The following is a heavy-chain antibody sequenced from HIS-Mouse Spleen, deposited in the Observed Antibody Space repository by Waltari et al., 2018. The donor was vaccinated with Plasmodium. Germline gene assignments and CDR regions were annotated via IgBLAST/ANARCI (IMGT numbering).Heavy chain of an antibody. V-gene: IGHV4-34*01. CDR2: INQSGST. CDR1: GGSFSGYY. Sequence: QVQLQQWGAGLLKPSETLSLTCAVYGGSFSGYYWSWIRQPPGKGLEWIGEINQSGSTNTNPSLRSRVTRSGDTSKNQFSLKLSSVTAADTAVYYCAATYYDFWSGSYYWGQGTLVTVSS. CDR3: AATYYDFWSGSYY. D-gene: IGHD3-3*01. J-gene: IGHJ4*02.